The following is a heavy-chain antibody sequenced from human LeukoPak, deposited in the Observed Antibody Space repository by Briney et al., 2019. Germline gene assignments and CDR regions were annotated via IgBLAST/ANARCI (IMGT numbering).Heavy chain of an antibody. J-gene: IGHJ4*02. D-gene: IGHD3-22*01. CDR2: ISNSGGST. V-gene: IGHV3-23*01. CDR3: AEYYFYDSSGYQQYYFDY. CDR1: GFTFSSYA. Sequence: GGSLRISCAASGFTFSSYAMSWVRQAPGKGLEWVSGISNSGGSTYYADSVKGRFTISRDNSKDTLYLQMNSLRAEDTAVYYCAEYYFYDSSGYQQYYFDYWGQGTLVTVSS.